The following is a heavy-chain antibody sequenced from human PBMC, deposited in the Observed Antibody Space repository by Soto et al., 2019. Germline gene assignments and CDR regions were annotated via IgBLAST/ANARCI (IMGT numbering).Heavy chain of an antibody. D-gene: IGHD6-13*01. J-gene: IGHJ4*02. Sequence: PGESLKISCKGSGYSFTNYWIGWVRQMPGKGLEWMGIFYPGDSDTRYSPSFQGQVTISADKSISTAYLQWRSLKASHTAMYYCATYSSTWVLDYWGQGTLVTVSS. CDR1: GYSFTNYW. CDR2: FYPGDSDT. CDR3: ATYSSTWVLDY. V-gene: IGHV5-51*01.